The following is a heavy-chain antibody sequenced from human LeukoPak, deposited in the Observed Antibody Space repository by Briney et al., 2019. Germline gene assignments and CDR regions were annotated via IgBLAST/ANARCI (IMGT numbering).Heavy chain of an antibody. CDR3: ARDHMSGYYGY. Sequence: PGGSLRLSCAASGFTLHTYWMTWVRQAPGKGLEWVANIKQDGSDKYYADSVKGRFAISRDNAKNSLYLQMNTLTVEDTAIYYCARDHMSGYYGYWSQGTLVTVSS. CDR2: IKQDGSDK. J-gene: IGHJ4*02. V-gene: IGHV3-7*01. CDR1: GFTLHTYW.